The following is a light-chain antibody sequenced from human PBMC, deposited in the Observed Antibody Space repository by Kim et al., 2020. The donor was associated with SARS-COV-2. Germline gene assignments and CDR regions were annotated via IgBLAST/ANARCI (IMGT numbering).Light chain of an antibody. J-gene: IGKJ2*01. CDR1: GVSSF. CDR3: QHRSNWHT. V-gene: IGKV3-11*01. CDR2: DVS. Sequence: GVSSFLAWYQQKRGQAPRLLIYDVSKRATGIPARFSGSGSGTDFTLTISSLEPEDFAVYYCQHRSNWHTFGQGTKLEIK.